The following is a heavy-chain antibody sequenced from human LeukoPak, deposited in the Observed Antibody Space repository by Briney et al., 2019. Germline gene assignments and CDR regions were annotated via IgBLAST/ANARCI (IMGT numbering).Heavy chain of an antibody. D-gene: IGHD6-25*01. CDR2: ISYNGVIK. V-gene: IGHV3-30-3*01. Sequence: GGSLTLSCAASGFTFSDFAMHWVRQAPGKGLEWVTLISYNGVIKYYADSVKGRFTISRDNSKNTLYLQMNSLRAEDTAVYYCAKDNAALAFDIWGQGTMVTVSS. CDR1: GFTFSDFA. CDR3: AKDNAALAFDI. J-gene: IGHJ3*02.